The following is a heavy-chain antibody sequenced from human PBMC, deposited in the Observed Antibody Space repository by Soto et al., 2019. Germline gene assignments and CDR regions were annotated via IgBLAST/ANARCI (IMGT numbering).Heavy chain of an antibody. CDR1: RGAFGDYW. CDR3: AGDVPHNWFDS. J-gene: IGHJ5*01. D-gene: IGHD3-10*02. Sequence: EVQLVESGGGLVQPGGSLRLSCEASRGAFGDYWMHWVRQAPGEGLVWVSRINRDANDIIYADSVKGRFTASRDNAKNMVFLQMNSLRVEDTAVYYCAGDVPHNWFDSWGPGNLVTVSS. CDR2: INRDANDI. V-gene: IGHV3-74*01.